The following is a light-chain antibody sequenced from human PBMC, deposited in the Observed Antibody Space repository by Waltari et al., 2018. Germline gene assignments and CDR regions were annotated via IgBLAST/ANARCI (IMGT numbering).Light chain of an antibody. Sequence: EVVLTQSPGTLSLSPGERATLSRRASQSIGKYLVWYQQRPGQAPRLIMYAASTRATGIPDRFSGSGYGTDFSLTISRLEPEDFAVYYCQNHERLPATFGQGTKVEIK. J-gene: IGKJ1*01. V-gene: IGKV3-20*01. CDR3: QNHERLPAT. CDR1: QSIGKY. CDR2: AAS.